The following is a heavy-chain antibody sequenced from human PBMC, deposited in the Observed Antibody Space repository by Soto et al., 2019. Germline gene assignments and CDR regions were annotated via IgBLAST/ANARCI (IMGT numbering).Heavy chain of an antibody. J-gene: IGHJ4*02. CDR2: FDPEDGET. V-gene: IGHV1-24*01. D-gene: IGHD2-2*01. CDR3: ATAPDSQLPTDY. Sequence: ACVKVSCKVSGYTLTELSMHWVQQAPGKGLEWMGGFDPEDGETIYAQKFQGRVTMTEDTSTDTAYMELSSLRSEDTAVYYCATAPDSQLPTDYWGQGTLVTVSS. CDR1: GYTLTELS.